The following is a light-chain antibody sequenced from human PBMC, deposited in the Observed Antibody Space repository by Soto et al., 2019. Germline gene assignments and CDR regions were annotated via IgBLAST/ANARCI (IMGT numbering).Light chain of an antibody. V-gene: IGKV1-39*01. J-gene: IGKJ2*01. CDR1: QSISSY. CDR2: AAS. CDR3: QQSYSTPYT. Sequence: DIQMTQSPSSLSASVGDRVTITCRASQSISSYLNWYQQKPGKAPKLLIYAASSLQSGVPSRFSGSGSGTDFTLTISSLQPEDFETYYCQQSYSTPYTFGQGTKREIK.